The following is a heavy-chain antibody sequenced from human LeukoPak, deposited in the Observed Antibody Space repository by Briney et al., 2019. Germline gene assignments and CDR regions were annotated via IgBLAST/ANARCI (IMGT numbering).Heavy chain of an antibody. CDR2: IIPIFGTA. CDR1: GGTFSSYA. J-gene: IGHJ4*02. CDR3: AREDSGYGHDY. D-gene: IGHD5-12*01. V-gene: IGHV1-69*05. Sequence: SVKVSCXASGGTFSSYAISWVRQAPGQGLGWMGGIIPIFGTANYAQKFQGRVTITTDESTSTAYMELSSLRSEDTAVYYCAREDSGYGHDYWGQGTLVTVSS.